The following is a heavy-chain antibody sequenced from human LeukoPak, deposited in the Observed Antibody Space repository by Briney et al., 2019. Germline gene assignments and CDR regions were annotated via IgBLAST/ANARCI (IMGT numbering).Heavy chain of an antibody. V-gene: IGHV3-30*18. Sequence: GGSLRLSGAASGFPFSSYGMHRVRQAPGKGLEWVTSISYDGSNKYFGDSVKGRFTISRDNSKNTLYLQMNSLRAEDTGVYYCAKTTQTYWGADYWGQGTLVTVSS. D-gene: IGHD7-27*01. CDR1: GFPFSSYG. J-gene: IGHJ4*02. CDR2: ISYDGSNK. CDR3: AKTTQTYWGADY.